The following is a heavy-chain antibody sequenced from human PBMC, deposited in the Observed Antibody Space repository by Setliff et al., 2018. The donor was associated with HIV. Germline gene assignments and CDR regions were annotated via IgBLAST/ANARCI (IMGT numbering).Heavy chain of an antibody. CDR1: GGSITRTPYY. CDR3: ARLSGGMVPNY. Sequence: PSETLSLTCTVSGGSITRTPYYWGWIRQPPGKGLEWIGSIYHTGITYDNPSLKSRVTISVDTSKSQISLRLSSVTAADTAVYYCARLSGGMVPNYWGQGTRVTVS. V-gene: IGHV4-39*01. J-gene: IGHJ4*02. CDR2: IYHTGIT. D-gene: IGHD3-10*01.